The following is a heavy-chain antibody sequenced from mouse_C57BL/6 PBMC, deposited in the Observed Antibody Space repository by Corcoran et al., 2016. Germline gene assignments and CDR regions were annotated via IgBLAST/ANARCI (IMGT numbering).Heavy chain of an antibody. CDR2: INTYSGVP. J-gene: IGHJ4*01. D-gene: IGHD1-1*01. Sequence: QIQLVQSGPELKKPGETVKISCKASGYTFTTYRMSWVKQAPGKGLKWMGWINTYSGVPTYADDFKGRFAFSLETSASTAYLQINNLKNEDTATYFCARDTTVPYYYAMDYWGQGTSVTVSS. CDR1: GYTFTTYR. CDR3: ARDTTVPYYYAMDY. V-gene: IGHV9-3*01.